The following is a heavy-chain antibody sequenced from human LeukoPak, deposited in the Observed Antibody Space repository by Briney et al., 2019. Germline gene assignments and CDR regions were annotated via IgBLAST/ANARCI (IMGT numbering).Heavy chain of an antibody. J-gene: IGHJ6*02. D-gene: IGHD6-6*01. V-gene: IGHV3-7*05. CDR3: ARDPYSSTWSYGMDV. CDR1: GFTFSSYW. CDR2: IKQDGSEE. Sequence: GGSLRLSCAASGFTFSSYWTSWVRQAPGKGLEWVANIKQDGSEEVYVDSVKGRFTISRDNAKNSLLLQLNTLRAEDTAVYYCARDPYSSTWSYGMDVWGQGTTVTVSS.